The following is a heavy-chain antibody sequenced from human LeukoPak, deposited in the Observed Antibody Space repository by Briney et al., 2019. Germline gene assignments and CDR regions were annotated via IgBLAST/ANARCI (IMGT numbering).Heavy chain of an antibody. Sequence: PSETLSLTCTVSGGSVSSSSYYWGWIRQPPGKGLEWIGSIFYSETTYYSPSLKSRITISVDTSTNQFSLKQSSVTAADTAVYFCARGQWLVPLDFWGQGILVTVSS. V-gene: IGHV4-39*01. J-gene: IGHJ4*02. CDR3: ARGQWLVPLDF. D-gene: IGHD6-19*01. CDR1: GGSVSSSSYY. CDR2: IFYSETT.